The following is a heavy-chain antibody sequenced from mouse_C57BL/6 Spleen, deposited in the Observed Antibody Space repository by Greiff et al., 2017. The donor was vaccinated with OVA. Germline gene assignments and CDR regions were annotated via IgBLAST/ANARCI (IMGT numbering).Heavy chain of an antibody. CDR1: GYTFTSYW. CDR2: IYPGSGST. Sequence: VQLQQSGAELVKPGASVKMSCKASGYTFTSYWITLVKQRPGQGLEWIGDIYPGSGSTNYNEKFKRKATLTVDTSTSTAYMQLSSRTSEDSAVYYCARRSNYGYFDVWGTGTTVTVSS. V-gene: IGHV1-55*01. J-gene: IGHJ1*03. CDR3: ARRSNYGYFDV. D-gene: IGHD2-5*01.